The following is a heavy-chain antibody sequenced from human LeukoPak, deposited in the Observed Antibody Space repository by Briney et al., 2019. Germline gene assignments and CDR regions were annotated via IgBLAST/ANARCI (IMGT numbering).Heavy chain of an antibody. D-gene: IGHD3-22*01. CDR3: ARENCDSSGYYID. Sequence: SVKVSCKASGGTFSSYAISWVRQAPGHGVEWLGGIIPIFGTANYAQKFQARVTITTDESTSTAYMELSSPRSEDSAVYYCARENCDSSGYYIDWGQGTLVTVSS. J-gene: IGHJ4*02. CDR1: GGTFSSYA. V-gene: IGHV1-69*05. CDR2: IIPIFGTA.